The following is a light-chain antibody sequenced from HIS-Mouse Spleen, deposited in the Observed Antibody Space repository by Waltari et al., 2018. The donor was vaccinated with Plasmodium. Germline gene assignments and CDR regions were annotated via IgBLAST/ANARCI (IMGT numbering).Light chain of an antibody. V-gene: IGKV3-15*01. J-gene: IGKJ3*01. CDR3: QQYNNWSFT. CDR2: GAS. CDR1: QSVSSN. Sequence: EIVMTQSPATLSVSPGERATLSCRASQSVSSNLAWYQQKPGQAPRLLIYGASTRATGIPARCSGSGSGTEFTLTINSLQSEDFAVYYCQQYNNWSFTFGPGTKVDIK.